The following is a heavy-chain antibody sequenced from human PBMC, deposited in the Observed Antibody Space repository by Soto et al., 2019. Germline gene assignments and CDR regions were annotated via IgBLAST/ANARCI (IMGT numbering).Heavy chain of an antibody. CDR1: GGSISSYY. V-gene: IGHV4-4*07. D-gene: IGHD3-22*01. CDR2: IYTSGST. CDR3: AGRPYYYDSSGYF. J-gene: IGHJ4*02. Sequence: QVQLQESGPGLVKPSETLSLTCTVSGGSISSYYWSWIRQPAGTGLEWIGRIYTSGSTNYNPSLKSRVTMSVDTSNNQFSLKLSSVTSADTAVYYCAGRPYYYDSSGYFWGQGTLVTVSS.